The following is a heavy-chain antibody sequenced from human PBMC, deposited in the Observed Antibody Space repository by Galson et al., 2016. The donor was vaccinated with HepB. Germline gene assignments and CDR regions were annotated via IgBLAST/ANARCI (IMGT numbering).Heavy chain of an antibody. D-gene: IGHD6-13*01. CDR3: AREDSSWYGYYGMDV. V-gene: IGHV3-11*06. CDR1: GFTFTDYY. Sequence: SLRLSCAASGFTFTDYYMTWIRQAPGKGLEWVSYISSSGSYTNYADSVNGRFTISRDNARKSLYLQMNSRRPDDTAVYYCAREDSSWYGYYGMDVWGQGTTVTVSS. CDR2: ISSSGSYT. J-gene: IGHJ6*02.